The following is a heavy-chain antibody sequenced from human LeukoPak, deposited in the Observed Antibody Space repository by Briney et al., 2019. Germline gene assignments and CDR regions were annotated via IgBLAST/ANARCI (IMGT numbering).Heavy chain of an antibody. CDR3: ARHSGDYNWFDR. D-gene: IGHD1-26*01. V-gene: IGHV4-59*08. Sequence: PSETLSLTCAVSGGSMSSYYWSWIRQPPGKGLEWIGYIYYSGSTNYNPSLKSRVTMSVDTSKNQFSLKLNSVTAADTAAYYCARHSGDYNWFDRWGQGTLVAVSS. CDR1: GGSMSSYY. J-gene: IGHJ5*02. CDR2: IYYSGST.